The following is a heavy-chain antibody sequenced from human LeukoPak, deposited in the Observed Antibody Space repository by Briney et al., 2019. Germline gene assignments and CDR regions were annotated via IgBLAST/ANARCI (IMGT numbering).Heavy chain of an antibody. Sequence: GRSLRLSCAASGFTFNDHAMYWVRQAPGKGLEWVSGINWNSDNIGYADSVKGRLTISRDDAKNSLFLQMNSLRTEDTALYYCARASYYYDTTGLGAVDIWGQGTMVTVSS. CDR2: INWNSDNI. CDR3: ARASYYYDTTGLGAVDI. CDR1: GFTFNDHA. V-gene: IGHV3-9*01. D-gene: IGHD3-22*01. J-gene: IGHJ3*02.